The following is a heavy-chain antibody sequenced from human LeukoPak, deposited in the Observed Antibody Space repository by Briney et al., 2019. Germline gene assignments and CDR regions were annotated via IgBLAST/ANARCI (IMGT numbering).Heavy chain of an antibody. CDR3: ARRYCSSTSCYLDY. V-gene: IGHV3-64*01. Sequence: RGSLRLTCAASGFTFSSYAMHWVGHAPEKGLEYVSAISSNGGSTYYTSSVKGRFTISRDNSKNTLYLQMGSLRAEDMAVYYSARRYCSSTSCYLDYWGQGTLVTVSS. D-gene: IGHD2-2*01. CDR1: GFTFSSYA. J-gene: IGHJ4*02. CDR2: ISSNGGST.